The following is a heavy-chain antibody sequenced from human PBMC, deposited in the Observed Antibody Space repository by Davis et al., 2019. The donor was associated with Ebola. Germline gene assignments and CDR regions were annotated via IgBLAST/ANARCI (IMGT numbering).Heavy chain of an antibody. D-gene: IGHD4-17*01. CDR1: GFTFSSYG. CDR2: ISYDGSNK. V-gene: IGHV3-30*18. CDR3: AKGLYDYGDYIVDY. Sequence: PGGSLRLSCAASGFTFSSYGMHWVRQAPGKGLEWVAVISYDGSNKYYADSVKGRFTISRDNSKNTLYLQMNSLRAEDTAVYYCAKGLYDYGDYIVDYWGQGTLVTVSS. J-gene: IGHJ4*02.